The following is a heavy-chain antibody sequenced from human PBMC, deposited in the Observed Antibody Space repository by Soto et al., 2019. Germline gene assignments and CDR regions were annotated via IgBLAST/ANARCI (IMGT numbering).Heavy chain of an antibody. CDR1: GLTVSSNY. J-gene: IGHJ6*02. Sequence: PGGSLRLSCAASGLTVSSNYMGWVRQAPGKXLEWVSVIYSGGSIYYADSVKGRFTISRDNSKNTLYLQMNSLRAEDTGVYYCAREAYCTSSSCYTRYGMDVWGQGTTVTVSS. V-gene: IGHV3-53*01. D-gene: IGHD2-2*02. CDR3: AREAYCTSSSCYTRYGMDV. CDR2: IYSGGSI.